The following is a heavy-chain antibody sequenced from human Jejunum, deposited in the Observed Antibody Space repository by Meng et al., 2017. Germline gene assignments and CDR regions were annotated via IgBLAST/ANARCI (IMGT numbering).Heavy chain of an antibody. V-gene: IGHV4-4*02. CDR2: IYHGGNT. CDR3: VRGEFAMLARFDF. CDR1: GGYISKENW. D-gene: IGHD2-2*01. Sequence: QVQLQESGPGLVKPSGTLSLTCAVSGGYISKENWWSWVRQSPERGLEWIGEIYHGGNTNYNPSLKRRVTMSVDESTNQMSLKLTSVTAADTAVYYCVRGEFAMLARFDFWGQGILVTVSS. J-gene: IGHJ4*02.